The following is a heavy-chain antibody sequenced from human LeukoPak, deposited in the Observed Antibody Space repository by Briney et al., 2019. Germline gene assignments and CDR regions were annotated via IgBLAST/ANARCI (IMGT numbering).Heavy chain of an antibody. V-gene: IGHV4-59*01. CDR3: ARVISGLSSNGGYYYYMDV. Sequence: PSETLSLTCTVSGGSISSYYWSWIRQPPGKGLEWIGYIYYSGSTNYNPSLKSRVTISVDTSKNQFSLKLSSVTAADTAVYYCARVISGLSSNGGYYYYMDVWGKGTTVTVSS. CDR1: GGSISSYY. J-gene: IGHJ6*03. D-gene: IGHD2-2*01. CDR2: IYYSGST.